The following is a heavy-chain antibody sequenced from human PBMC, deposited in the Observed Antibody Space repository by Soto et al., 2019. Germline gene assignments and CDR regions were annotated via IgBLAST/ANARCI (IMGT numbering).Heavy chain of an antibody. D-gene: IGHD3-22*01. V-gene: IGHV5-51*01. CDR2: IYPGDSDT. Sequence: GESLKISCKGSGYSFTSYWIGWVRQMPGKGLEWMGIIYPGDSDTRYSPSLQGQVTISADKSISTAYLQWSSLKASDTAMYYCARLTYYYDSSGPDAFDIWGQGTMVTVSS. CDR1: GYSFTSYW. CDR3: ARLTYYYDSSGPDAFDI. J-gene: IGHJ3*02.